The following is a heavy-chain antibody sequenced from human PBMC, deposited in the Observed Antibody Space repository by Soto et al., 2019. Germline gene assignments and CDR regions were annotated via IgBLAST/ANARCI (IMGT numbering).Heavy chain of an antibody. Sequence: QVQLVESGGGVVQPGRSLRLSCAASGFTFSSYAMHWVRQAPGKGLEWMAVISYDGSNKYYADSVKGRFTISRDNSKNTLYLQMNSLRAEDTAVYYCARMPRIVVVITTYYYYGMDVWGQGTTVTVSS. CDR2: ISYDGSNK. J-gene: IGHJ6*02. CDR3: ARMPRIVVVITTYYYYGMDV. D-gene: IGHD3-22*01. V-gene: IGHV3-30-3*01. CDR1: GFTFSSYA.